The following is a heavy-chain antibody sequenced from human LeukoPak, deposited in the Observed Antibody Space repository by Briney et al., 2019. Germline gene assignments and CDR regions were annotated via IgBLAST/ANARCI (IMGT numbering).Heavy chain of an antibody. D-gene: IGHD3-10*01. CDR3: ARDPPAYGSGSYYNEPGWFDP. CDR1: GYTFTSYD. CDR2: MNPNSGNT. Sequence: ASVKVSCKASGYTFTSYDINWVRQATGQGLEWMGWMNPNSGNTGYAQKFQGRVTITRNTSISTAYMELSSLRSEDTAVYYCARDPPAYGSGSYYNEPGWFDPWGQGTLVTVSS. J-gene: IGHJ5*02. V-gene: IGHV1-8*03.